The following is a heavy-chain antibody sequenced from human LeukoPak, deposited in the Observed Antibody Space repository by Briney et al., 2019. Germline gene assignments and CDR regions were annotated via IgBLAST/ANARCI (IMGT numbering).Heavy chain of an antibody. Sequence: ASVKVSCKASGYTFTSYGISWVRQAPGQGLEWMGWISAYNGNTNYAQKFQGRITITRDTSASTAYMELSSLRSEGTAVYYCARSGGDSFDYWGQGTLVTVSS. CDR3: ARSGGDSFDY. CDR1: GYTFTSYG. V-gene: IGHV1-18*01. D-gene: IGHD1-26*01. J-gene: IGHJ4*02. CDR2: ISAYNGNT.